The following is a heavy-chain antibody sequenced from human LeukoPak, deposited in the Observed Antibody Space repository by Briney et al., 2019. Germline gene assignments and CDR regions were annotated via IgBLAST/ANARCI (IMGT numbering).Heavy chain of an antibody. Sequence: GGSLRLSCAPSGFTFSTYAVNWVRQAPGNWLEWVSTISGSGDSTYYADSVKGRFTISRDNSKDTLYLQMSSVRVDDTAVYYCARDRGRYYDSRGFYWGHYFDSWGPGIPVTVSP. J-gene: IGHJ4*02. CDR3: ARDRGRYYDSRGFYWGHYFDS. CDR2: ISGSGDST. CDR1: GFTFSTYA. D-gene: IGHD3-22*01. V-gene: IGHV3-23*01.